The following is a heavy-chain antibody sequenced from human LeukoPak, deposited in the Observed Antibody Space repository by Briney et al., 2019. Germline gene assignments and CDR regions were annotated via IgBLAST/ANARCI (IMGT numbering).Heavy chain of an antibody. CDR1: GGTFSSYA. D-gene: IGHD6-13*01. Sequence: SVKVSCKASGGTFSSYAISWVRQAPGQGLEWMGGIIPIFGTANYAQKFQGRVTITADKSTSTAYMELSSLRSEDTAVYYCARDDGRIAAAGWGYYYYYMDVWGKGTTVTVSS. CDR2: IIPIFGTA. CDR3: ARDDGRIAAAGWGYYYYYMDV. J-gene: IGHJ6*03. V-gene: IGHV1-69*06.